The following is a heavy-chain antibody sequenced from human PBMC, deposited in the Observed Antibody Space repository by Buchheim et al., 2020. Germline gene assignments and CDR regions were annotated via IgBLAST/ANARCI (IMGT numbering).Heavy chain of an antibody. CDR3: AREGKTYGDYSYYYYGMDV. J-gene: IGHJ6*02. Sequence: QVQLVQSGAEVKKPGASVKVSCKASGYTFTSYYMHWVRQAPGQGLEWMGIINPSGGSTSYAQKFQGRGTMTRDTSTSTGYMELSSLRSEDTAVYYCAREGKTYGDYSYYYYGMDVWGQGTT. CDR1: GYTFTSYY. V-gene: IGHV1-46*01. D-gene: IGHD4-17*01. CDR2: INPSGGST.